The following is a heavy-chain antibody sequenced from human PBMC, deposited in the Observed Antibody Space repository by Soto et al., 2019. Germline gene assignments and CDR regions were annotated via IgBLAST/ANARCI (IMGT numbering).Heavy chain of an antibody. D-gene: IGHD3-3*01. V-gene: IGHV5-51*01. Sequence: GESLKISCKGSGFTFTTYWIDWVRQVPGKGLEWMGVIYPDDSDTRYSPSFQGRVTISADKSNSTAYLQWSSLEASDTAVYYCARDFRSNYYAYCGQRTLVTVSS. CDR1: GFTFTTYW. CDR3: ARDFRSNYYAY. J-gene: IGHJ4*02. CDR2: IYPDDSDT.